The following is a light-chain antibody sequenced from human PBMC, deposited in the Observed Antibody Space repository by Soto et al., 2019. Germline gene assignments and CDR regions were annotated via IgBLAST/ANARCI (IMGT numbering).Light chain of an antibody. CDR3: QQYNSYSGYT. Sequence: DIQMTQSPSTLSASVGDRVTITCRASQSINNWLAWYQQKPGKAPKLLIYKTSLLESGVPLRFSGSVSGTEFSLTISSLQPDDFATYYCQQYNSYSGYTLGQGTKVDIK. J-gene: IGKJ2*01. V-gene: IGKV1-5*03. CDR2: KTS. CDR1: QSINNW.